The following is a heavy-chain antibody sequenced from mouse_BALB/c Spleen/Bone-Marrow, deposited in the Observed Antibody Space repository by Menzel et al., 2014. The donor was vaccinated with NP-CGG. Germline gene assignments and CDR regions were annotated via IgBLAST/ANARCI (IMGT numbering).Heavy chain of an antibody. Sequence: EVQLQQSGAELVKPGASVKLSCTASGFNIKDTYMHWVMQRPEQGLEWIGRIDPANGNTKYDPKFQGKATITADTSSNTAYLQLSSLTSEDTAVYYCALLRRYYAMDYWGQGTSVTVSS. J-gene: IGHJ4*01. V-gene: IGHV14-3*02. CDR2: IDPANGNT. CDR1: GFNIKDTY. CDR3: ALLRRYYAMDY. D-gene: IGHD1-1*01.